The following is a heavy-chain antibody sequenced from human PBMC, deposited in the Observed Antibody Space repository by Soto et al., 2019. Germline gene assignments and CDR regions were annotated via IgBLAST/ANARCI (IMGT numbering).Heavy chain of an antibody. V-gene: IGHV4-31*01. CDR2: MYYSGST. D-gene: IGHD1-26*01. CDR1: GGSISSGGYY. CDR3: ARFSGSYLRD. J-gene: IGHJ4*02. Sequence: QVQLQESGPGLVKPSQALSLTCTVSGGSISSGGYYWSWVRQHPGKGLEWIAYMYYSGSTYYNPSLKXXVXVXXDTSKNQFSLKLSSVTAADTAVYYCARFSGSYLRDWGQGTLVTVSS.